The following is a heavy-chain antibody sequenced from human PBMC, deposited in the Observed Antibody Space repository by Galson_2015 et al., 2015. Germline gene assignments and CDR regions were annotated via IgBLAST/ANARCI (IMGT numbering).Heavy chain of an antibody. D-gene: IGHD2-8*02. V-gene: IGHV6-1*01. CDR3: AKDRTGAFDC. CDR1: GDSVSSNSAA. Sequence: CAISGDSVSSNSAAWNWIRQSPSRGLEWLGRTYYRSTWFHDYAVSVKSRITINPDTSKNQFSLQLNSLTPEDTAVYYCAKDRTGAFDCWGQGTLVTVSS. J-gene: IGHJ4*02. CDR2: TYYRSTWFH.